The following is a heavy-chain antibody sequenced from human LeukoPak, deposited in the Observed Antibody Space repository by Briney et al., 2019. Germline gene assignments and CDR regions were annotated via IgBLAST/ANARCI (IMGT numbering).Heavy chain of an antibody. CDR1: GFTVNTTY. Sequence: GGSLRLSCAVSGFTVNTTYMTWVRQTPGKGLDWVSLIYGGGNVYYEDSVKGRFSVSRDLSRNTLFLQMNALRPEDTAVYYCAAGGLIKDTHSFEIWGQGTVVTVSS. CDR3: AAGGLIKDTHSFEI. V-gene: IGHV3-53*01. CDR2: IYGGGNV. J-gene: IGHJ3*02. D-gene: IGHD3/OR15-3a*01.